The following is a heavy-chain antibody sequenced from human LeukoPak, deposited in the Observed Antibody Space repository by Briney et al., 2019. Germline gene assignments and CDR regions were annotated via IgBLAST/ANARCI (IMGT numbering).Heavy chain of an antibody. J-gene: IGHJ4*02. CDR2: IYYSGST. V-gene: IGHV4-39*01. CDR1: GGSISSSSYY. D-gene: IGHD1-26*01. CDR3: ARLRIVGATPDYFDY. Sequence: PETLSLTCTVSGGSISSSSYYWGWIRQPPGKGLEWIGSIYYSGSTYYNPSLKSRVTISVDTSKNQFSLKLSSVTAADTAVYYCARLRIVGATPDYFDYWGQGTLVTVSS.